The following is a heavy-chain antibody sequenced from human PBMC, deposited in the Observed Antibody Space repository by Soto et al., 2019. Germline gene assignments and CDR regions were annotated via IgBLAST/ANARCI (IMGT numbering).Heavy chain of an antibody. CDR1: GFTFSSYG. CDR3: AKEAVTMVRGVIHRHFDY. CDR2: ISYDGSNK. J-gene: IGHJ4*02. D-gene: IGHD3-10*01. Sequence: QVQLVESGGGVVQPGRSLRLSCVASGFTFSSYGMHWVRQAPGKGLEWVAVISYDGSNKYYADSVKGRFTISRDNSKNTLYLQMNSLRAEDTAVYYCAKEAVTMVRGVIHRHFDYWGQGTLVTVSS. V-gene: IGHV3-30*18.